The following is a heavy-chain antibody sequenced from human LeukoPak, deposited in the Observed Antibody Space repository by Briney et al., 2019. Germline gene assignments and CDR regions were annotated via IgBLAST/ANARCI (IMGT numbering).Heavy chain of an antibody. J-gene: IGHJ4*02. Sequence: GGSLRLSCAASGFTFSDHYMDWVRPAQGKGLEWVDRIRNKANSYTTEYAASVKARFTNSRDASKNSLYLQMNSLKCEDTAVYYCAREWDSGSYYLGYFDYWGQGTLVTVSS. D-gene: IGHD1-26*01. CDR1: GFTFSDHY. V-gene: IGHV3-72*01. CDR3: AREWDSGSYYLGYFDY. CDR2: IRNKANSYTT.